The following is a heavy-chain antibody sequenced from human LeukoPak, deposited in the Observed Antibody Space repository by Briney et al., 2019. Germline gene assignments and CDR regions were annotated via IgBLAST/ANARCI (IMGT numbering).Heavy chain of an antibody. J-gene: IGHJ6*02. CDR2: ISSSSSYI. CDR1: GFTFSSYS. Sequence: GGSLRLSCAASGFTFSSYSMNWVRQAPGKGLEWVSSISSSSSYIYYADPVKGRFTISRDNAKNSLYLQMNSLRAEDTAVYYCARAIYCSGGSCYDYYYYYGMDVWGQGTTVTVSS. CDR3: ARAIYCSGGSCYDYYYYYGMDV. V-gene: IGHV3-21*01. D-gene: IGHD2-15*01.